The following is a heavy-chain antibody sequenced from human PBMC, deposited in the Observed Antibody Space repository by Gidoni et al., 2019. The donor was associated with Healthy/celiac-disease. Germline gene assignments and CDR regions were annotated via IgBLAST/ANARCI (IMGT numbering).Heavy chain of an antibody. CDR2: INPNRGGT. CDR3: ARGPFMGGDPFY. J-gene: IGHJ4*02. Sequence: QVQLVQSGAEVNKPGASVQVSCTASGYTFTGYYMHWGRQAPGQGLEWMGWINPNRGGTNYAQKFQGRVTMTRDTSISTAYMELSRLRSDDTAVYYWARGPFMGGDPFYWGQGTLVTVPS. V-gene: IGHV1-2*02. D-gene: IGHD3-16*01. CDR1: GYTFTGYY.